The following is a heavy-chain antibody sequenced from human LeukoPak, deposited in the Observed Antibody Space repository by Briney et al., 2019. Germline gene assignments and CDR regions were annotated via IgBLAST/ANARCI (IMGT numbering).Heavy chain of an antibody. CDR1: GYSISSGYY. D-gene: IGHD3-10*01. V-gene: IGHV4-38-2*02. CDR3: ASQYYGSGSEY. Sequence: SETLSLTCTVSGYSISSGYYWGWIRQPPGKGLEWIGSIYHSGSTYYNPSLESRVTISVDTSKNQFSLKLSSVTAADTAVYYCASQYYGSGSEYWGQGTLVTVSS. J-gene: IGHJ4*02. CDR2: IYHSGST.